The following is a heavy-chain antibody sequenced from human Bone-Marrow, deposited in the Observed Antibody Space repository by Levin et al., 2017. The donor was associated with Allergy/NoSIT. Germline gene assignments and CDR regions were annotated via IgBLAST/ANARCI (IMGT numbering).Heavy chain of an antibody. Sequence: SETLSLTCAVSGYSISSGYYWGWIRQPPGKGLEWIGSIYHSGSTYYNPSLKSRVTISVDTSKNQFSLKLSSVTAADTAVYYCARASDIVVVPAVTGDWFDPWGQGTLVTVSS. CDR2: IYHSGST. J-gene: IGHJ5*02. V-gene: IGHV4-38-2*01. CDR3: ARASDIVVVPAVTGDWFDP. CDR1: GYSISSGYY. D-gene: IGHD2-2*01.